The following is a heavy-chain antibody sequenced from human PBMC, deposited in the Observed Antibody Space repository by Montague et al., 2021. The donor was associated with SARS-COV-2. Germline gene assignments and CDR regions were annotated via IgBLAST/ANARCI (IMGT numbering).Heavy chain of an antibody. Sequence: SETLSLTCTVSGASITTYYWSWIRQSAGKGLEWIGRIHTSGNTNYNPTLRSRVTMSVDMFKNQFSLKLNSVTAADTAVYYCAREATSWFGELMGVWFDPWGQGTLVTVSS. CDR3: AREATSWFGELMGVWFDP. CDR1: GASITTYY. J-gene: IGHJ5*02. CDR2: IHTSGNT. V-gene: IGHV4-4*07. D-gene: IGHD3-10*01.